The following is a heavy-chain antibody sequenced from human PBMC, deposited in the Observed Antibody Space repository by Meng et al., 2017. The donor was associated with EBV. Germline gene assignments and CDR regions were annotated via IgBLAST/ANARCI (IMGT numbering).Heavy chain of an antibody. Sequence: QGQVVQSGAEVRNPGATVKVSRTAAGYTFTRYGISWVRQAPGQGLEWMGWISAYNGNTNYAQKLQGRVTMTTDTSTSTAYMELRSLRSDDTAVYYCARVRTFGGVIPPDYWGQGTLVTVSS. CDR3: ARVRTFGGVIPPDY. D-gene: IGHD3-16*02. CDR2: ISAYNGNT. CDR1: GYTFTRYG. J-gene: IGHJ4*02. V-gene: IGHV1-18*01.